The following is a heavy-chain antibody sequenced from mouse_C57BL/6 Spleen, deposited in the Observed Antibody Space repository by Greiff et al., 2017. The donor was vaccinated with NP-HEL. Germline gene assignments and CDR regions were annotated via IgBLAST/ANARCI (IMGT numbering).Heavy chain of an antibody. CDR3: ARTGRGGYFDV. CDR1: GYTFTDYY. Sequence: VQLQQSGPELVKPGASVKISCKASGYTFTDYYMNWVKQSHGKSLEWIGDINPNNGGTSYNQKFKGKATLTVDESYSTAYMELRILTSADSAVYYCARTGRGGYFDVWGTGTTVTVSS. V-gene: IGHV1-26*01. D-gene: IGHD3-3*01. CDR2: INPNNGGT. J-gene: IGHJ1*03.